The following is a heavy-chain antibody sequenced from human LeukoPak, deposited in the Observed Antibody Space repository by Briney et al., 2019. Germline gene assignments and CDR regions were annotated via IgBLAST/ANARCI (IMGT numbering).Heavy chain of an antibody. CDR1: GYTLTELS. CDR2: FDAEDGER. J-gene: IGHJ6*03. CDR3: ATGEVGYCTNGVCYHYYYMDV. Sequence: ASVKVSCKVSGYTLTELSMHWVRQAPGKGQEGMGGFDAEDGERKYAQKFQGRVTMTEDTSTDTAYMELSSLRSEDTAVYYCATGEVGYCTNGVCYHYYYMDVWGKGTTVTVSS. V-gene: IGHV1-24*01. D-gene: IGHD2-8*01.